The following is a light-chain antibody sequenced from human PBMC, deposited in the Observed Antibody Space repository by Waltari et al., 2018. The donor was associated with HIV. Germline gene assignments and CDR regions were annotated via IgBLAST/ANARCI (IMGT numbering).Light chain of an antibody. V-gene: IGLV1-47*01. J-gene: IGLJ2*01. CDR1: RSNIGSNF. Sequence: QSVLTQPPSASGTAGQRVTISCSGSRSNIGSNFVFWYQQFPGSAPKLLIYKNNQRFSGVPGRFSGSKSGTSASLAISGLRSEDEAAYYGAAWDDNLVGHVVFGGGTNLTV. CDR2: KNN. CDR3: AAWDDNLVGHVV.